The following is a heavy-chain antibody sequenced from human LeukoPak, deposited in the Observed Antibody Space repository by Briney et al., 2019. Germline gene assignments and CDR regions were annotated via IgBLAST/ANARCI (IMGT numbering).Heavy chain of an antibody. CDR2: MSYHGRDK. D-gene: IGHD3-22*01. J-gene: IGHJ5*02. Sequence: PGTSVRLSCAGSGFIFSGFAIDWVRQAPSKGLEWVGAMSYHGRDKYYADAVSGRFTISRDNSKNTLHLEMNSLRTDDTAVYYCTKERGGGGRRINLMVGGYGPWGQGTQVTVSS. CDR1: GFIFSGFA. V-gene: IGHV3-30*04. CDR3: TKERGGGGRRINLMVGGYGP.